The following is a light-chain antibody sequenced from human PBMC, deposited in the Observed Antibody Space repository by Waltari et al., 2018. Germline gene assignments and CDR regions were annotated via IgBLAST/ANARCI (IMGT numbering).Light chain of an antibody. CDR2: GAS. J-gene: IGKJ1*01. Sequence: EIVLTQSPVTLSLSPGERATLPCRASQSVGRALAWYQQKPGQAPRLLIYGASIRATGIPDRFSGSGSGTDFSLTINRLEPEDFTVYYCQHYVRLPVTFGQGTKVEMK. CDR1: QSVGRA. V-gene: IGKV3-20*01. CDR3: QHYVRLPVT.